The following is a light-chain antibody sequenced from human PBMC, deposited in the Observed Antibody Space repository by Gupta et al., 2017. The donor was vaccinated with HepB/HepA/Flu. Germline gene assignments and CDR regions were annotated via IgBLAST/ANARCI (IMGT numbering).Light chain of an antibody. CDR2: GAS. V-gene: IGKV3-15*01. J-gene: IGKJ1*01. Sequence: EIVLTQSPVILSVSPGERATLSCWASQSVSSNLAWYQQIPGQPPRLLIYGASTRATGISARFSGSGSGTDFTLTISSLQSEDFAVYYCQQYDTWPRTFGQGTXMEIK. CDR3: QQYDTWPRT. CDR1: QSVSSN.